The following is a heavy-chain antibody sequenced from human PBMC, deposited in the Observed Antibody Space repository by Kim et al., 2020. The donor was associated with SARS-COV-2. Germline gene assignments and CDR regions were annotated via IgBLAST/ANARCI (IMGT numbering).Heavy chain of an antibody. D-gene: IGHD6-19*01. Sequence: SVTGRFTISRDNAKNSLYLQMNSLGAEDTAVYYCARDLEIAGYSSGWVDYWGQGTLVTVSS. CDR3: ARDLEIAGYSSGWVDY. J-gene: IGHJ4*02. V-gene: IGHV3-11*06.